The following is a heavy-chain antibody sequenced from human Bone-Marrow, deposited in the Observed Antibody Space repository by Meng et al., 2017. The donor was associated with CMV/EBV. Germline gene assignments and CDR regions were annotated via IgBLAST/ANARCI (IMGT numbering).Heavy chain of an antibody. V-gene: IGHV1-2*02. Sequence: ASVKVSCKASGYTFTGYYMHWVRQAPGQGLEWMGWINPNSGGTNYAQKFQGRVTMTRDTSISTAYMELSRLRSGDTAVYYCARDGDYDSHFGMDVWGQGTTVTVSS. CDR2: INPNSGGT. J-gene: IGHJ6*02. CDR1: GYTFTGYY. D-gene: IGHD3-3*01. CDR3: ARDGDYDSHFGMDV.